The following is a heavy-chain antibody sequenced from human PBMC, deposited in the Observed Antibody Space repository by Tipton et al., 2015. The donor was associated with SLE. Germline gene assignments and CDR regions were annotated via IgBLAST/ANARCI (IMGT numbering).Heavy chain of an antibody. J-gene: IGHJ4*02. CDR3: ARWAGPTVNFDY. D-gene: IGHD4-11*01. V-gene: IGHV4-59*01. CDR1: GGSISSYY. Sequence: TLSLTCTVSGGSISSYYWSWIRQPPGKGLEWIGYIYYSGDINYNPSLKSRVTISVDTSKNQFSLKLSSVTAADTAVYYCARWAGPTVNFDYWGQGTLVTVSS. CDR2: IYYSGDI.